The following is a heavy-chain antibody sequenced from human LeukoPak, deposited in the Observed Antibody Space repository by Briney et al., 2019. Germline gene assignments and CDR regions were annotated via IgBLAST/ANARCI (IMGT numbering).Heavy chain of an antibody. V-gene: IGHV3-21*01. CDR3: ARDLGQYYDTSDNWFDP. CDR2: ISSSRRYI. J-gene: IGHJ5*02. D-gene: IGHD3-22*01. Sequence: SGGSLRLSCAASGFTFSSYWMSWVRQAQGKGLEWVTYISSSRRYIYYADSVKGRFTISRDNAKNTLNLQMNSLRAEDTAVYYCARDLGQYYDTSDNWFDPWGQGTLVTVSS. CDR1: GFTFSSYW.